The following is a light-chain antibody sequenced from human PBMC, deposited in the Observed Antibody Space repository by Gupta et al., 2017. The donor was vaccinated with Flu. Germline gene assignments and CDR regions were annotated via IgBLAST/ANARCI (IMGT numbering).Light chain of an antibody. V-gene: IGKV1-39*01. CDR1: QSISSY. CDR3: QQSYSTPLT. J-gene: IGKJ4*01. Sequence: DIQMTQSPSSLSASVGDRVTITCRASQSISSYLNWYQQKPGKAPKVLIYAAASLQSGVPSRFSGSGSGTDFTLPICSLQPEDFATYYCQQSYSTPLTFGGGTKVEIK. CDR2: AAA.